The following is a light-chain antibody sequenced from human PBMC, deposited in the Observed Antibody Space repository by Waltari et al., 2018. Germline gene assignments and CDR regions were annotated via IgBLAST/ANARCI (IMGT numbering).Light chain of an antibody. J-gene: IGKJ2*01. V-gene: IGKV3-15*01. CDR2: SGS. Sequence: EIVMTQSPATLSVSPGESATLSCRASESVSSNLAWYQQKPGQAPRLLMYSGSTRATGSPARFSGSGSGREFTLTISSLQSEDFAVYYCQQYNTWPPYTFGQGTKLEIK. CDR3: QQYNTWPPYT. CDR1: ESVSSN.